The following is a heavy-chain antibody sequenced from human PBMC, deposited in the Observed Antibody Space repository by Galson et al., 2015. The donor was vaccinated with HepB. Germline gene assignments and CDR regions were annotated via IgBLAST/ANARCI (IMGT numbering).Heavy chain of an antibody. CDR1: GGTFSSYA. CDR3: ATSTPSIAAAGTDVYYYYGMDV. CDR2: IIPIFGTA. V-gene: IGHV1-69*13. Sequence: SVKVSCKASGGTFSSYAISWVRQAPGQGLEWMGGIIPIFGTANYAQKFQGRVTITADESTSTAYMELSSLRSEDTAVYYCATSTPSIAAAGTDVYYYYGMDVWGQGTTVTVSS. J-gene: IGHJ6*02. D-gene: IGHD6-13*01.